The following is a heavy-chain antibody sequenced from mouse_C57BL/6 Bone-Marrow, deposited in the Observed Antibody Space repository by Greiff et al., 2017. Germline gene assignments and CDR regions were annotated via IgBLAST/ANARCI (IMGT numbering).Heavy chain of an antibody. D-gene: IGHD1-1*01. CDR2: IDPSDSET. CDR3: ARKDTTVVDWYFDV. CDR1: GYTFTSYW. V-gene: IGHV1-52*01. J-gene: IGHJ1*03. Sequence: QVQLQQPGAELVRPGSSVKLSCKASGYTFTSYWMHWVKQRPIQGLEWIGNIDPSDSETHYNQKFKDKATLTVDKSSSTAYMQLSSLTSEDSAVYYGARKDTTVVDWYFDVWGTGTTVTVSS.